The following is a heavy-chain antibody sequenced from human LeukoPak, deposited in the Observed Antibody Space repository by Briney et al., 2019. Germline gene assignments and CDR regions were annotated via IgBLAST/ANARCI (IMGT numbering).Heavy chain of an antibody. CDR3: ARADYHDAFDI. J-gene: IGHJ3*02. CDR1: GFTVSSNY. V-gene: IGHV3-53*01. CDR2: IYSGGST. Sequence: GGSLRLSCAASGFTVSSNYMSWVRQAPGKGLEWVSVIYSGGSTYYADSVKGRFTISRDNSKNTLYLQMNSLRAEDMAVYYCARADYHDAFDIWGQGTMVTVSS. D-gene: IGHD4/OR15-4a*01.